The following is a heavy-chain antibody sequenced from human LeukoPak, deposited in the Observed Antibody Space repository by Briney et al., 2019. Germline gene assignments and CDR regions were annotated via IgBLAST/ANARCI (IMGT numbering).Heavy chain of an antibody. D-gene: IGHD2-2*01. Sequence: GGSLRLSCAASGFTFSSYGMHWVRQAPGKGLEWVAVIWYDGSTKYYADSVKGRFTISRDNSKNTLYLQMNSLRAEDTAVYYCARVGRFCSSTSCQDHGMDVWGKGTTVTVSS. CDR2: IWYDGSTK. V-gene: IGHV3-33*01. CDR3: ARVGRFCSSTSCQDHGMDV. CDR1: GFTFSSYG. J-gene: IGHJ6*04.